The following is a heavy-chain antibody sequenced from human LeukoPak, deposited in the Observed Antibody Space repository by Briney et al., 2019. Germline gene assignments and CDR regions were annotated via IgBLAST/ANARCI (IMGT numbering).Heavy chain of an antibody. V-gene: IGHV3-15*01. CDR2: IKSKSDGGTA. Sequence: PGGSLRLSCAASGFTFTSAWMSWVRQAPGKGLEWLGRIKSKSDGGTASYPFPVQGRFTISRDNSKNTLYLQMNSLRAEDTAVYYCARLLGVYYFDYWGQGTLVTVSS. J-gene: IGHJ4*02. D-gene: IGHD3-10*01. CDR3: ARLLGVYYFDY. CDR1: GFTFTSAW.